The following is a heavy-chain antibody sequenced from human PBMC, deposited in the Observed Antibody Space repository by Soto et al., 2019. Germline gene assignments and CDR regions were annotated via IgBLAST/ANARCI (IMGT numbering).Heavy chain of an antibody. V-gene: IGHV4-34*01. CDR2: INHSGST. J-gene: IGHJ6*03. Sequence: RSLTCAVYGGSFSGYYWSWIRQPPGKGLEWIGEINHSGSTNYNPSLKSRVTISVDTSKNQFSLKLSSVTAADTAVYYCARGGPLYYYYYMDVWGKGTTVTVSS. CDR3: ARGGPLYYYYYMDV. CDR1: GGSFSGYY.